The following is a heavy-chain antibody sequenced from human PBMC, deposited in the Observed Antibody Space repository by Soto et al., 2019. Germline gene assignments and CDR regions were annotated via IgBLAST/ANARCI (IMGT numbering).Heavy chain of an antibody. Sequence: SETLSLTCTVSGGSISSYYWNWIRQPPGKGLEWIGYIYYSGSTNYNPSLKSRVTISVDTSKNQFSPKLSSVTAADTAVYYCAKDRSRITIFGVHDYWGQGTLVTVSS. J-gene: IGHJ4*02. CDR1: GGSISSYY. CDR2: IYYSGST. CDR3: AKDRSRITIFGVHDY. V-gene: IGHV4-59*01. D-gene: IGHD3-3*01.